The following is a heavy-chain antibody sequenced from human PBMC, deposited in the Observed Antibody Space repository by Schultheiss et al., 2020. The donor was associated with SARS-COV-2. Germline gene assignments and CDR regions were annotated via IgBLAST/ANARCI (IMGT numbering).Heavy chain of an antibody. Sequence: GGSLRLSCAASGFTFSSYGMHWVRQAPGKGLEWVAVIWYDGSNKYYADSVKGRFTISRDNAKNSLFLQMNSLRAEDTAVYYCACTACGEVAYWGQGTLVTVSS. V-gene: IGHV3-33*03. J-gene: IGHJ4*02. CDR1: GFTFSSYG. CDR3: ACTACGEVAY. D-gene: IGHD3-10*01. CDR2: IWYDGSNK.